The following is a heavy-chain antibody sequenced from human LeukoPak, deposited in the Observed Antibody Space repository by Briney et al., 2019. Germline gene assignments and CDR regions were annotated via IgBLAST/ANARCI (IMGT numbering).Heavy chain of an antibody. Sequence: SETLSLTCTVSGGSISSYYWSWIRQPPGKGLEWIGYIYYSGSTNYNPSLKSRVTISVDTSKNQFSLKLSSVTAADTAVYYCARDEGVGPYYDSSPGPFDYWGQGTLVTVSS. CDR3: ARDEGVGPYYDSSPGPFDY. V-gene: IGHV4-59*12. CDR2: IYYSGST. J-gene: IGHJ4*02. D-gene: IGHD3-22*01. CDR1: GGSISSYY.